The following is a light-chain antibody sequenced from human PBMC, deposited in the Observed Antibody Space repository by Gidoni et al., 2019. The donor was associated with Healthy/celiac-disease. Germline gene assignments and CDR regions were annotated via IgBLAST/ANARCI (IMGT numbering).Light chain of an antibody. V-gene: IGLV4-69*01. CDR1: SGHSSYA. Sequence: QLVLTQSPSASASLGASVKLTCTLSSGHSSYAIAWHQQQPEKGPRYLMKLNSDGSHSKGDGIPDRFSGSSSGAERHLTISSLQSEDEGDYYCQTWGTGIHVFGGGTKLTVL. CDR2: LNSDGSH. J-gene: IGLJ3*02. CDR3: QTWGTGIHV.